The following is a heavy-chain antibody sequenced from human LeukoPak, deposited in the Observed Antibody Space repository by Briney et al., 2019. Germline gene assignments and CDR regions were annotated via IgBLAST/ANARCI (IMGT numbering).Heavy chain of an antibody. V-gene: IGHV1-3*01. Sequence: ASVKVSCKASGYTFTSYAMHWVRQAPGQRLEWMGWINAGNGNTKYSQKFQGRVTITRDTSASTAYMELSSLRSEDTAVYYCARSKLWGRTYYFDYWGQGTLVTVSS. D-gene: IGHD3-16*01. J-gene: IGHJ4*02. CDR1: GYTFTSYA. CDR3: ARSKLWGRTYYFDY. CDR2: INAGNGNT.